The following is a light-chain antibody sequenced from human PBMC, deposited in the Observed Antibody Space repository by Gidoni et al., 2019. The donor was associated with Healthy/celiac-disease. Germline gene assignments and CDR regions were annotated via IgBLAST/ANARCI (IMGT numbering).Light chain of an antibody. V-gene: IGKV1-9*01. CDR3: QQLNSYPYT. J-gene: IGKJ2*01. Sequence: DIQLTLSPSFLSASVGHRVTITCRASQGISSYLAWYQQQPGKAPKLLIYAASILQSGVPSRFSGGGSGTEFPLTISSLQPEDFATYCCQQLNSYPYTFGQGTKLEIK. CDR1: QGISSY. CDR2: AAS.